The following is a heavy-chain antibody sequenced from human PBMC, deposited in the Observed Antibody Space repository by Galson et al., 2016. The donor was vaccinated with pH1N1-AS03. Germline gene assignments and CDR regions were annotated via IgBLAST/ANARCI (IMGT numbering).Heavy chain of an antibody. CDR3: ARGYCGGGGCHNWGGMDV. D-gene: IGHD2-15*01. CDR2: ISYDGVTE. Sequence: SLRLSCAASGFTFSRYPIHWVRQAPGKGLEWEALISYDGVTEHYADSVKGRFTIPRDNFKNTVYLQMNSLRADDTAVYYCARGYCGGGGCHNWGGMDVWGQGTTVTVSS. J-gene: IGHJ6*02. CDR1: GFTFSRYP. V-gene: IGHV3-30*03.